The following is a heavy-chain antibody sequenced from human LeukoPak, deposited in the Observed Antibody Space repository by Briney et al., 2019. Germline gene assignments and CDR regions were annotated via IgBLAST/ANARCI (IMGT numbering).Heavy chain of an antibody. CDR3: ARLASSSWPLYYYYGMDV. CDR2: MNPNNGNT. D-gene: IGHD6-13*01. J-gene: IGHJ6*02. V-gene: IGHV1-8*01. Sequence: ASVKVSCKATGYTFTSYDINWVRQATGQGLEWMGWMNPNNGNTGYAQKFQGRVTMTRSTSISTAYMELSSLRSEDTAVYYCARLASSSWPLYYYYGMDVWGQGTTVTVSS. CDR1: GYTFTSYD.